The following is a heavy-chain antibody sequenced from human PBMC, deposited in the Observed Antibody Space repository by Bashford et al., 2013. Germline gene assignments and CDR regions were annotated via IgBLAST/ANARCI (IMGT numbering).Heavy chain of an antibody. CDR3: ARDPYSSSWYGYYYYGMDV. CDR2: IIPIFGTA. V-gene: IGHV1-69*06. Sequence: SVKVSCKASGGTFSSYAISWVRQAPGQGLEWMGGIIPIFGTANYAQKFQGRVTITADKSTSTAYMELSSLRSEDTAVYYCARDPYSSSWYGYYYYGMDVWGQGTTVTVSS. CDR1: GGTFSSYA. D-gene: IGHD6-13*01. J-gene: IGHJ6*02.